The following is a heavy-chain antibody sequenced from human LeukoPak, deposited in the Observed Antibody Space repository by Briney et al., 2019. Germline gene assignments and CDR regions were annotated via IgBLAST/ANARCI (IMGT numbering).Heavy chain of an antibody. Sequence: GGSLSLSCAASGFTFDDYAMHWVRQAPGKGLEWVSLISWDGGSTYYADSVKGRFTISRDNSKNSLYLQMNSLRAEDTAVYYCANTRYRGHFDYWGQGTLVTVSS. CDR2: ISWDGGST. V-gene: IGHV3-43D*03. J-gene: IGHJ4*02. CDR3: ANTRYRGHFDY. D-gene: IGHD3-9*01. CDR1: GFTFDDYA.